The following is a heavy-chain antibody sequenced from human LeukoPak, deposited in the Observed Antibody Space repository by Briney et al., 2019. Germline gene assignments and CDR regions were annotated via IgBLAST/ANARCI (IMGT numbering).Heavy chain of an antibody. J-gene: IGHJ4*02. CDR2: IIPISGTA. D-gene: IGHD2-8*01. V-gene: IGHV1-69*01. Sequence: SVKVSCKASGGTFSSYAISWVRQAPGQGLEWMGGIIPISGTANYAQKFQGRVTITADESRSTAYMELSSLRSEDTAVYYCARDRCTNGVCPPGYWGQGTLVTVSS. CDR1: GGTFSSYA. CDR3: ARDRCTNGVCPPGY.